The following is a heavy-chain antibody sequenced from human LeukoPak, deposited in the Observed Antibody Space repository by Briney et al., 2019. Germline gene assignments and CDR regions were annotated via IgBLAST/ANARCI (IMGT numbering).Heavy chain of an antibody. CDR2: INHSGST. CDR3: ARGARDFWSGYHATLDY. J-gene: IGHJ4*02. D-gene: IGHD3-3*01. CDR1: GFTFSSYA. V-gene: IGHV4-34*01. Sequence: GSLRLSCAASGFTFSSYAMSWIRQPPGKGLEWIGEINHSGSTNYNPSLKSRVTISVDTSKNQFSLKLSSVTAADTAVYYCARGARDFWSGYHATLDYWGQGTLVTVSS.